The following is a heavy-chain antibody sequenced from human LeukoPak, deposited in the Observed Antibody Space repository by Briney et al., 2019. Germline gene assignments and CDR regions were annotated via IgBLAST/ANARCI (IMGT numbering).Heavy chain of an antibody. CDR2: ISAYNGNT. CDR3: ARTPPRSNRDCSSTSCYERGDYYYYGMDV. V-gene: IGHV1-18*01. D-gene: IGHD2-2*01. J-gene: IGHJ6*02. Sequence: ASVKVSCKASGYTFTSYAMNWVRQAPGQGLEWMGWISAYNGNTNYALKLQGRVTMTTDTSTSTAYMELRSLRSDDTAVYYCARTPPRSNRDCSSTSCYERGDYYYYGMDVWGQGTTVTVSS. CDR1: GYTFTSYA.